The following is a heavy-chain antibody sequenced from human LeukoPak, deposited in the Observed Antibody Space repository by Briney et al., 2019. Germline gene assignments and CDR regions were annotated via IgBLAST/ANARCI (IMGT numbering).Heavy chain of an antibody. J-gene: IGHJ4*02. D-gene: IGHD1-7*01. CDR3: AKSHGIQGTTYFDY. V-gene: IGHV3-30*18. CDR1: GFTFSSYG. Sequence: GGSLRLSCAASGFTFSSYGMHWVRQAPGKGLEWVAVISYDGSNKYYADSVKGRFTISRDNSKNTLYLQMNSLRAEDTAVYYCAKSHGIQGTTYFDYWGQGTLVTVSS. CDR2: ISYDGSNK.